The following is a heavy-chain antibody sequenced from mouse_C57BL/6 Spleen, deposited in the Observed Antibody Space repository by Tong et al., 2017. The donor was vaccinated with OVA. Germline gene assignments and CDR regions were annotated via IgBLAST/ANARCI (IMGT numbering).Heavy chain of an antibody. D-gene: IGHD1-1*01. CDR2: INPSSGYT. Sequence: VQLQESGAELARPGASVKMSCKASGYTFTSYTMHWVKQRPGQGLEWIGYINPSSGYTKYNQKFKDKATLTADKSSSTAYMQLSSLTSEDSAVYYCAPRYYYGSSYWYFDVWGTGTTVTVSS. V-gene: IGHV1-4*01. CDR3: APRYYYGSSYWYFDV. J-gene: IGHJ1*03. CDR1: GYTFTSYT.